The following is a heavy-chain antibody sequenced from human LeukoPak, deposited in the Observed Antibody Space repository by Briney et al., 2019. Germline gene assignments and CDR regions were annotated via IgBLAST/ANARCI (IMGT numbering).Heavy chain of an antibody. CDR2: IYYSGST. V-gene: IGHV4-61*01. Sequence: PSETLSLTCTVSGGSISSGSYYWSWIRQPPGKGLEWIGYIYYSGSTNYNPSLKSRVTISVDTSKNQFSLKLSSVTAADTAVYYCAREAGSYYYMDVWGKGTTVTISS. CDR1: GGSISSGSYY. D-gene: IGHD6-13*01. J-gene: IGHJ6*03. CDR3: AREAGSYYYMDV.